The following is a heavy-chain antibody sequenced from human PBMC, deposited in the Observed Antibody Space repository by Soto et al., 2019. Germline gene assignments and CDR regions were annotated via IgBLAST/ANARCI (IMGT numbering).Heavy chain of an antibody. CDR1: GYIFTNYP. CDR2: INTGNANA. V-gene: IGHV1-3*04. J-gene: IGHJ6*02. CDR3: ARAQDIYYHGMDV. Sequence: QVHLVQSGAEEKKPGASVKVSCKASGYIFTNYPMNWVRQAPGQGLEWMGWINTGNANAKYAQKFQGRVTITRDTAASTAYLELSSLRSEDTAIYYCARAQDIYYHGMDVWGPGTMVTVSS.